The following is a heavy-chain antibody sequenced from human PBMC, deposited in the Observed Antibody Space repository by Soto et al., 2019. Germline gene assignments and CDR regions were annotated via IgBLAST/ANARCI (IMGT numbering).Heavy chain of an antibody. Sequence: GGSLRLSCAASGFSFNCYAMSWVRQAPGKGLEWVSAISDSGDNTYYADSVKGRFTISRDNSENTLYLQMKSLRAQHTGLHYCAKYLIASVQYYFHDWGQGTLVTVSS. CDR1: GFSFNCYA. D-gene: IGHD6-13*01. J-gene: IGHJ4*02. CDR3: AKYLIASVQYYFHD. V-gene: IGHV3-23*01. CDR2: ISDSGDNT.